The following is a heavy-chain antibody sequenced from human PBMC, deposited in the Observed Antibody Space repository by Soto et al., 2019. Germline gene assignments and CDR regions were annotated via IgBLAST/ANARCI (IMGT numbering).Heavy chain of an antibody. J-gene: IGHJ4*02. CDR1: GFTFSSYE. Sequence: PGGSLRLSCAASGFTFSSYEMNWVRQAPGKGLEWVSYISSSGSTIYYADSVKGRFTISRDNAKNSLYLQMNSLRAEDTAVYYCARDGRGYCSSTSCYSYLDYWGQGTLVTVSS. CDR3: ARDGRGYCSSTSCYSYLDY. D-gene: IGHD2-2*02. V-gene: IGHV3-48*03. CDR2: ISSSGSTI.